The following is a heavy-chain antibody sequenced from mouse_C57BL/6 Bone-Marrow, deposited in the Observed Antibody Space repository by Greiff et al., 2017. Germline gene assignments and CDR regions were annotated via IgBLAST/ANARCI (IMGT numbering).Heavy chain of an antibody. V-gene: IGHV1-54*01. CDR2: INPGSGGT. Sequence: VQLQQSGAELVRPGTSVKVSCKASGYAFTHYLIEWVKQRPGQGLEWIGVINPGSGGTNYNEKFKGKATLPADKSSSTAYMQLSSLTSEDSAVYFCARGGYYGSTFAYWGQGTLVTVSA. CDR1: GYAFTHYL. J-gene: IGHJ3*01. D-gene: IGHD1-1*01. CDR3: ARGGYYGSTFAY.